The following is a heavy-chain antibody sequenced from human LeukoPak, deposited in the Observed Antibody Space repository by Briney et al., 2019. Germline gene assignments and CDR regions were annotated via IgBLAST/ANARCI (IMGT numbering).Heavy chain of an antibody. J-gene: IGHJ4*02. Sequence: PSETLSLTCTVSGGSISSSSYYWGWIRQPPGKGLEWVGSIYYSGNTYYSPSLKSRVTISVDTSKNQFSLKLSSVTAADTAVYYCARANQQWLAYYFDYWGQGTLVTVSS. CDR1: GGSISSSSYY. D-gene: IGHD6-19*01. CDR3: ARANQQWLAYYFDY. V-gene: IGHV4-39*07. CDR2: IYYSGNT.